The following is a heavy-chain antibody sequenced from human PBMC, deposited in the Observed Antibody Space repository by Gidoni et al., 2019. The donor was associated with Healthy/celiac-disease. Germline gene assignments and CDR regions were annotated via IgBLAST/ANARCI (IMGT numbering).Heavy chain of an antibody. D-gene: IGHD3-22*01. Sequence: QVQLVESGGGVVQPGRSLRLSCAASGFTFSRYGMHWVRQAPGKGLEWVAVISYDGSNKYYADSVKGRFTISRDNSKNTLYLQMNSLRAEDTAVYYCANTASGGYLRVSTYYYYGMDVWGQGTTVTVSS. CDR3: ANTASGGYLRVSTYYYYGMDV. CDR1: GFTFSRYG. J-gene: IGHJ6*02. V-gene: IGHV3-30*18. CDR2: ISYDGSNK.